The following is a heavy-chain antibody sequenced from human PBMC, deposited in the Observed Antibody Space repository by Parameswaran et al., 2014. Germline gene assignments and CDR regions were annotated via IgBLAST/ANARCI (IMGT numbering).Heavy chain of an antibody. V-gene: IGHV3-30-3*02. J-gene: IGHJ6*02. Sequence: AMPGVRQAPGKGLEWVAAISYDGSDKFYVDSVKGRFTISRDNSKNAVYLQMDSLRTEDTAVYFCAKGLHPPAVRSFYYGMDVWGQGTTVTVSS. CDR3: AKGLHPPAVRSFYYGMDV. D-gene: IGHD4-11*01. CDR1: A. CDR2: ISYDGSDK.